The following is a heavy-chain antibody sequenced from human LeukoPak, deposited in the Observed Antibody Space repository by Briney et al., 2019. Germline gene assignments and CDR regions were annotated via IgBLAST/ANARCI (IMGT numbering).Heavy chain of an antibody. J-gene: IGHJ6*03. D-gene: IGHD3-10*01. CDR3: ARDRALTMVRGVIDYMDV. Sequence: GRSLRLSCAASGFTVSSNYISWVRHAPGKGLEWVSVIYSGGSTYYADSVKGRFTISRDNSKNTLYLQMNSLSDEDTAVYYCARDRALTMVRGVIDYMDVWGKGTTVTVSS. CDR1: GFTVSSNY. V-gene: IGHV3-66*01. CDR2: IYSGGST.